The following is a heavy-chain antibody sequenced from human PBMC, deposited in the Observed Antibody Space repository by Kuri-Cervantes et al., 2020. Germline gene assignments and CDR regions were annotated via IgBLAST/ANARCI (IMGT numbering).Heavy chain of an antibody. D-gene: IGHD3-22*01. CDR3: ARATYYDRSGYYYFDY. Sequence: GSLRLSCSLSGGSISRYYWSWTRQPPGKGLEWIGYIFYTGTTNYNPSLKSQITISLDTSKNQFSLKLSSVTAADTAAYYCARATYYDRSGYYYFDYWGQGTLVTVSS. V-gene: IGHV4-59*01. CDR2: IFYTGTT. CDR1: GGSISRYY. J-gene: IGHJ4*02.